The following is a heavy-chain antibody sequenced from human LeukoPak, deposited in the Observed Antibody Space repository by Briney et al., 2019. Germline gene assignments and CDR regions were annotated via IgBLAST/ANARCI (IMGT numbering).Heavy chain of an antibody. V-gene: IGHV3-74*01. Sequence: GGSLRLSCAASGFTFSSYWMPWVRQAPGKGLMWVSRINSDGSSTSYVDSVKGRFTISRDNAKSTLYLQMNSLRVEDTAVYYCAREAIRSAFHWGQGTLVTVSS. CDR3: AREAIRSAFH. CDR1: GFTFSSYW. CDR2: INSDGSST. J-gene: IGHJ4*02. D-gene: IGHD2-21*01.